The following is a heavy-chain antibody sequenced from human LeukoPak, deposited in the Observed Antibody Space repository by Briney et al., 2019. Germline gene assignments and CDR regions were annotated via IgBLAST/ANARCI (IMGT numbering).Heavy chain of an antibody. CDR2: INPYSGDT. CDR3: ARDQGSLTRSWYTGY. J-gene: IGHJ4*02. CDR1: GYTFTGYH. D-gene: IGHD6-13*01. Sequence: AASVKVSCKASGYTFTGYHIHWVRQAPGQGLEWMGRINPYSGDTNFAQKFQSRVTMTRDTSITTAYMDLSSLTPDDTAVYFCARDQGSLTRSWYTGYWGQGTQVTVSS. V-gene: IGHV1-2*06.